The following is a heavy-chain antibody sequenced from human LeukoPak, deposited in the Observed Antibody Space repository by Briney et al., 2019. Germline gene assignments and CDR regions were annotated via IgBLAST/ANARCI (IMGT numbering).Heavy chain of an antibody. CDR3: AKGSHIVSRRHYFYAMDV. CDR1: GFTFNNYA. CDR2: VSGSASNA. D-gene: IGHD6-6*01. Sequence: GGSLRLSCAASGFTFNNYAMSWVRQAPGKGLEWVSSVSGSASNAYYADAVKGRFTISRDNSENTLSLQMNSLRAEDTAVYHCAKGSHIVSRRHYFYAMDVWGQGTTVTVSS. V-gene: IGHV3-23*01. J-gene: IGHJ6*02.